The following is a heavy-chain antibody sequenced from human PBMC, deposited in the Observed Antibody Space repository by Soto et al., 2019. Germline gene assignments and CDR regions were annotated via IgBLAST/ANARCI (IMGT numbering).Heavy chain of an antibody. Sequence: GGSLRLSCAASGFTFSSYWMSWVRQAPGKGLEWVANIKGSGSHKYYVDSVKGRFTISRDNSKNTLFLQMGSLRPEDTAIYYCVKQAHGLDGVAFDYWGQGTQVTVSS. CDR1: GFTFSSYW. V-gene: IGHV3-7*01. J-gene: IGHJ4*02. CDR2: IKGSGSHK. CDR3: VKQAHGLDGVAFDY. D-gene: IGHD2-15*01.